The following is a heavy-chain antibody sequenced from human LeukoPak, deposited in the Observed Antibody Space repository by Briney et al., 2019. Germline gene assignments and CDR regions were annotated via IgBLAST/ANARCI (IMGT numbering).Heavy chain of an antibody. Sequence: GGTLRLSCAASGFTFSSYGMSWVRQAPGKGLEWVSYISSSGSTIYYADSVKGRFTISRDSAKNSLYLQMNSLRAEDTAVYYCAELGITMIGGVWGKGTTVTISS. D-gene: IGHD3-10*02. CDR3: AELGITMIGGV. J-gene: IGHJ6*04. CDR1: GFTFSSYG. CDR2: ISSSGSTI. V-gene: IGHV3-48*04.